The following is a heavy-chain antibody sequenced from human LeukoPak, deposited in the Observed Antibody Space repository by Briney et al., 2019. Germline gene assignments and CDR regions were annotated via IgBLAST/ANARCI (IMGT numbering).Heavy chain of an antibody. CDR3: ARDGPPPYDSSVQHYFDY. Sequence: ASVKVSCKASGYTFTSYYMHWVRQAPGQGLEWMGIINPSGGSTSYAQKFQGRVTMTRDTSTSTVYMELSSLRSEDTAVYYCARDGPPPYDSSVQHYFDYWGQGTLVTVSS. V-gene: IGHV1-46*01. CDR1: GYTFTSYY. D-gene: IGHD3-22*01. J-gene: IGHJ4*02. CDR2: INPSGGST.